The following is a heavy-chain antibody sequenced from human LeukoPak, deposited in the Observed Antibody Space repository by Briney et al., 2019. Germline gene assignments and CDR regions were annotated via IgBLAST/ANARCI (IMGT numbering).Heavy chain of an antibody. CDR1: GYTFTSYG. V-gene: IGHV1-18*01. CDR2: ISAYNGNT. D-gene: IGHD3-10*01. J-gene: IGHJ6*02. Sequence: ASVKVSCKASGYTFTSYGISWVRQAPGQGLEWMGWISAYNGNTNYAQKLQGRVTMTTDTSTSTAYMELRSLRSDDTAVYYCARYGSGSSSYYYYYGMDVWGQGTTVTVSS. CDR3: ARYGSGSSSYYYYYGMDV.